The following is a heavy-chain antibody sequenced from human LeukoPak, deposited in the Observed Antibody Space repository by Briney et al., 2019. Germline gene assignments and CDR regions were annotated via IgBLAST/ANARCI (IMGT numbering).Heavy chain of an antibody. CDR2: INPSGGST. D-gene: IGHD5-18*01. J-gene: IGHJ4*02. Sequence: ASVKVSCKASGYTFTSHYMHWVRQAPEQGLEWMGIINPSGGSTSYAQRFQGRVTMTRDTSTSTVYMELSSLRSEDTAVYYCAREIGPIQLHLWGSAFDYWGQGTLVTVSS. CDR3: AREIGPIQLHLWGSAFDY. V-gene: IGHV1-46*01. CDR1: GYTFTSHY.